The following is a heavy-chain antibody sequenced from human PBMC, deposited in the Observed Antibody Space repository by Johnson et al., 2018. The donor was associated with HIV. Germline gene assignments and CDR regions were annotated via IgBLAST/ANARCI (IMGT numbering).Heavy chain of an antibody. V-gene: IGHV3-30*03. J-gene: IGHJ3*02. Sequence: VQLVESGGGVVQPGRSLRLSCAASGFSFSTYNMHWVRHAPGRGLEWVAFISYSGSDTYYVDSVKGRFTVSRDNSENTQFLQMNSLKTEDTAMYYCARIPGSGWDHDAFDIWGQGTMVTVSS. CDR3: ARIPGSGWDHDAFDI. CDR2: ISYSGSDT. D-gene: IGHD6-19*01. CDR1: GFSFSTYN.